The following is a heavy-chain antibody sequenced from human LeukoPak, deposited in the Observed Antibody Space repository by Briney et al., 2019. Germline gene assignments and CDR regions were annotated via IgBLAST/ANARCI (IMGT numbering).Heavy chain of an antibody. Sequence: SETLSLTCAVYGGSFSGYYWSWIRQPPGKGLEWIGEINHSGSTNYNPSLKSRVTISVDTSKNQVSLKLCSVTAADAAVYYCARYTRNWFDPWGQGTLVTVSS. CDR2: INHSGST. V-gene: IGHV4-34*01. J-gene: IGHJ5*02. CDR3: ARYTRNWFDP. CDR1: GGSFSGYY.